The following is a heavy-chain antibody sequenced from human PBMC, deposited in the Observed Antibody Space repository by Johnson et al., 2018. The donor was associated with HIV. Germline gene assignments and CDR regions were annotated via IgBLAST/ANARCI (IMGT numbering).Heavy chain of an antibody. J-gene: IGHJ3*02. CDR3: TTEPFAFDI. V-gene: IGHV3-9*01. CDR1: GFTFDDYA. CDR2: ISWNSGSI. Sequence: VQLVESGGGVVQPGRSLRLSCAASGFTFDDYAMHWVRQVPGKGLEWVSSISWNSGSIGYADSVKGRFTISRDDSKNTLYLQMNCLKTEDTAVYYCTTEPFAFDIWGQGTMVTVSS.